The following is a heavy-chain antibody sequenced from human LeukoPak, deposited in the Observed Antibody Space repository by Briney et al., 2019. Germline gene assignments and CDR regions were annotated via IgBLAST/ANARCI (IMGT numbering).Heavy chain of an antibody. D-gene: IGHD1-26*01. CDR1: GGSISSGRYY. CDR2: NYTSGST. J-gene: IGHJ3*02. CDR3: ARERRKNSGSYGAFDI. V-gene: IGHV4-61*02. Sequence: SETLSLTCTLSGGSISSGRYYWSWIRQPAGKGLEWIGRNYTSGSTNYNPSLKSRVTISVDTSKNQFSLKLSSVTAADTAVYYCARERRKNSGSYGAFDIWGQGTMVTVSS.